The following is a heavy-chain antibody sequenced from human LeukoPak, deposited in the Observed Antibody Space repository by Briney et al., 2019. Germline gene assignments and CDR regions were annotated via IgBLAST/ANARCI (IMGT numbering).Heavy chain of an antibody. CDR1: GFTFSSSA. Sequence: GRSLRLSCAVSGFTFSSSAVLWVRQAPDKGLGWVAVISYVGSNKYYADSVKGRFTIYRDKRKNTLYLQMNSLRAADTAVSYFARYRDSSGWYEGFDYGGQGTLATVSS. D-gene: IGHD6-19*01. V-gene: IGHV3-30-3*01. CDR2: ISYVGSNK. J-gene: IGHJ4*02. CDR3: ARYRDSSGWYEGFDY.